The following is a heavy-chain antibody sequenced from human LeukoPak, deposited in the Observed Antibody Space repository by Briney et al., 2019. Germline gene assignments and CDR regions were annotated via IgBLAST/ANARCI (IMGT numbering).Heavy chain of an antibody. Sequence: SETLSFTCTVSGCSITSHYWSWIRQPPGKGLEWIGYIYHSGSTDYNPSLKSRVTLSVDTSKNQFSLHLSSVTAADTAFYYCARSGIVGASSSFDFWGQGILVTVSS. CDR1: GCSITSHY. J-gene: IGHJ4*02. CDR2: IYHSGST. CDR3: ARSGIVGASSSFDF. V-gene: IGHV4-59*11. D-gene: IGHD1-26*01.